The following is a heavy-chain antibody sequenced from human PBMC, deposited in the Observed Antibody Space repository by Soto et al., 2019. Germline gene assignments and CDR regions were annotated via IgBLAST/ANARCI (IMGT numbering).Heavy chain of an antibody. CDR3: ADSHWGYYYDRPLLGN. Sequence: QITLKESGPALVKPTQTLTLTCTFSGFSLSTSGVGVGGIRQPPGKALEWLALIYWDDDKRYSPSLKSRLTINKDTSKSQVVITMTNMDPVDTATYYCADSHWGYYYDRPLLGNWGQGTMVTVSS. CDR1: GFSLSTSGVG. V-gene: IGHV2-5*02. J-gene: IGHJ3*01. CDR2: IYWDDDK. D-gene: IGHD3-22*01.